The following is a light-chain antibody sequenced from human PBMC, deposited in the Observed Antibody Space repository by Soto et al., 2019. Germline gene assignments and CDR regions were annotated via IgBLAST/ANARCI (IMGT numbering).Light chain of an antibody. J-gene: IGKJ2*01. Sequence: EIVLTQSPATLSLSPGERATLSCRASRSFASSDLARYQHKPGQAPRLLIYAASSRATGIPDRFIGSGSGTDFTLTISRLEPDDSAVYYCHHYDSSPPYTFGQGTKVDIK. V-gene: IGKV3-20*01. CDR3: HHYDSSPPYT. CDR2: AAS. CDR1: RSFASSD.